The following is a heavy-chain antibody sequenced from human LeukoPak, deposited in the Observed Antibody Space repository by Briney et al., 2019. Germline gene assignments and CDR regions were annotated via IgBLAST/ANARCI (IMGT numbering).Heavy chain of an antibody. CDR3: ARDYFDSSGYDAFDI. V-gene: IGHV3-53*01. J-gene: IGHJ3*02. CDR2: IYSGGST. CDR1: GFTVSSNY. D-gene: IGHD3-22*01. Sequence: GGSLRLSCAASGFTVSSNYMSWVRQAPGKGLEWVSVIYSGGSTYYADSVKGRFTISRDNSKNTLYLQMNSLRAEDTAVYYCARDYFDSSGYDAFDIWGHGTMVTVSS.